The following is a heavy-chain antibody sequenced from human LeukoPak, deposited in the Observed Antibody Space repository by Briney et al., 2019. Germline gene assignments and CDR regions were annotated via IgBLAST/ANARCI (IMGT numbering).Heavy chain of an antibody. J-gene: IGHJ4*02. CDR2: ISGSGEST. CDR1: GFTFSDYA. D-gene: IGHD6-13*01. Sequence: GGSLRLSCAASGFTFSDYAMTWVRQAPGKGLEWASVISGSGESTNYADSVRGRFTISRDNVHNTLYLQMHSLRAEDTAIYYCAKAPMEDSWYIHFDYWGQGTLVTVSS. CDR3: AKAPMEDSWYIHFDY. V-gene: IGHV3-23*01.